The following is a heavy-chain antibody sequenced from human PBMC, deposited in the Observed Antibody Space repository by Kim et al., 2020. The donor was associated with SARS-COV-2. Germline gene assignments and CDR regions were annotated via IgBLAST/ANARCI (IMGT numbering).Heavy chain of an antibody. CDR3: ARSITVTLDQ. V-gene: IGHV7-4-1*02. Sequence: NPTYAQAFTGRFVFSLDTSVSTTYLEISSLKAEDTAIYYCARSITVTLDQWGQGTLVTVSS. CDR2: NP. D-gene: IGHD4-17*01. J-gene: IGHJ5*02.